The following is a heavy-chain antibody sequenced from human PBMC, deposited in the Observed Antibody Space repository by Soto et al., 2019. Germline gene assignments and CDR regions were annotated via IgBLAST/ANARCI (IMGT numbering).Heavy chain of an antibody. D-gene: IGHD3-10*01. J-gene: IGHJ5*02. CDR1: GYIFTVYY. CDR3: ARQGSGSNWLDP. Sequence: QVQLVQSGAEVKKPGASVKVSCKASGYIFTVYYMHWVRQAPGQGLEWMGWINPNSDGTNYAQKFQGRVTMTRDTSIRTAYMELSRLRSDDTAVYYCARQGSGSNWLDPWGQGTLVTVSS. CDR2: INPNSDGT. V-gene: IGHV1-2*02.